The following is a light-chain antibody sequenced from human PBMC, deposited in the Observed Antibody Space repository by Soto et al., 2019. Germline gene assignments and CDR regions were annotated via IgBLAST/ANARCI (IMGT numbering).Light chain of an antibody. V-gene: IGKV3-15*01. Sequence: EIVMTQSPATLSVSPGERATLSCRASQSISSTLAWYQQKPGQAPRLLIYGASTRATGIPARFSGSGSGTEFTLTISSLQSEDFAVYYCQQYGRSPWTFGQGTKVDIK. CDR2: GAS. J-gene: IGKJ1*01. CDR3: QQYGRSPWT. CDR1: QSISST.